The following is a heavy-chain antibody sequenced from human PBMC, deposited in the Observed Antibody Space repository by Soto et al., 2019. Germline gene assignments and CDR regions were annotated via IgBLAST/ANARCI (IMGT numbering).Heavy chain of an antibody. CDR2: ISAYNGNT. CDR1: GYTFPSYG. V-gene: IGHV1-18*01. CDR3: ARMELREYYYYGMDV. Sequence: AAVKVSCKASGYTFPSYGISWVRQAPGQGLEWMGWISAYNGNTNYAQKLQGRVTMTTDTSTRTAYMEPRSLRSDDTAVYYCARMELREYYYYGMDVWGQGTLVTVSS. J-gene: IGHJ6*02. D-gene: IGHD1-7*01.